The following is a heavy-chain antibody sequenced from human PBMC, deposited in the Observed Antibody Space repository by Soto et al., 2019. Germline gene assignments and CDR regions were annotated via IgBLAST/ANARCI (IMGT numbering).Heavy chain of an antibody. CDR1: GGNLSSAV. Sequence: GRPARLSSAASGGNLSSAVLGWGRQVAGRGMEWVASIKSKPDGETTDYAAPVKGRFTISRDDSKNTLYLQMNSLKTEDTAEYYCTSDQDRAPSSSSCIDYWGQGTLVTVSS. V-gene: IGHV3-15*01. D-gene: IGHD6-13*01. CDR3: TSDQDRAPSSSSCIDY. J-gene: IGHJ4*02. CDR2: IKSKPDGETT.